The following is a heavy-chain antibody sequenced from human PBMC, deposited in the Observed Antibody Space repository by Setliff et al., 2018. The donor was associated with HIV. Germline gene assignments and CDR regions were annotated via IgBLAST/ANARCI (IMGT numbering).Heavy chain of an antibody. CDR2: IKSNSDGGTS. V-gene: IGHV3-15*01. Sequence: PGGSLRLSCVVSGFNFKSGWMTWVRQAPGKGLEWVGRIKSNSDGGTSDYAAAVKDRFSFSRDDSKSILYLQMNSLEIEDTAVYFCSTGPSRVSDGIADFWGPGTLVTVS. J-gene: IGHJ4*02. CDR3: STGPSRVSDGIADF. CDR1: GFNFKSGW.